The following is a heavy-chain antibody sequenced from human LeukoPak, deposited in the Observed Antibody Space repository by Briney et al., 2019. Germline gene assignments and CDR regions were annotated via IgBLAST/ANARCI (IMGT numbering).Heavy chain of an antibody. CDR3: AKVLPGFYYDSSGSHDY. Sequence: GGSLRLSCAASGFTFSSYAMSWVRQAPGKGLEWVSAISGSGGSTYYADSVKGRFTISRDNSKNTLYLQMNSLRAEDTAVYHCAKVLPGFYYDSSGSHDYWGQGTLVTVSS. CDR1: GFTFSSYA. J-gene: IGHJ4*02. CDR2: ISGSGGST. V-gene: IGHV3-23*01. D-gene: IGHD3-22*01.